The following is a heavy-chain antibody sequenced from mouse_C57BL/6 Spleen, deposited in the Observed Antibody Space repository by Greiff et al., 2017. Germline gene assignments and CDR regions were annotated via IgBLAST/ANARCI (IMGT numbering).Heavy chain of an antibody. D-gene: IGHD1-1*01. CDR2: ISSGGSYT. J-gene: IGHJ4*01. V-gene: IGHV5-6*01. CDR1: GFTFSSYG. CDR3: ARGTTVVAKAMDY. Sequence: EVQRVESGGDLVKPGGSLKLSCAASGFTFSSYGMSWVRQTPDKRLEWVATISSGGSYTYYPDSVKGRFTISRDNAKNTLYLQMSSLKSEDTAMYYCARGTTVVAKAMDYWGQGTSVTVSS.